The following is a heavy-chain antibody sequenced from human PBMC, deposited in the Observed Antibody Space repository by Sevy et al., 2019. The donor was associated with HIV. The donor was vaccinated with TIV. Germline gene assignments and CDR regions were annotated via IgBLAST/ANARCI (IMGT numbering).Heavy chain of an antibody. CDR2: IRYDGSNK. Sequence: GGSLRLSCAASGFTFSSYGMHWVRQAPGKGLEWVAFIRYDGSNKYYADSVKGRFTISRANSKNTLYLQMNSLRAEDTAVYYSAKDPAYSSSLGYFDYWGQGTLVTVSS. D-gene: IGHD6-6*01. J-gene: IGHJ4*02. CDR1: GFTFSSYG. V-gene: IGHV3-30*02. CDR3: AKDPAYSSSLGYFDY.